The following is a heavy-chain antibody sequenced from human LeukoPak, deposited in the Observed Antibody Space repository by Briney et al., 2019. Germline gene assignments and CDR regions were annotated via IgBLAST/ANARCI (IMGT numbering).Heavy chain of an antibody. CDR2: IIPIFGTA. D-gene: IGHD3-22*01. V-gene: IGHV1-69*06. CDR1: GGTFSSYA. Sequence: SVKVSCKASGGTFSSYAISWVRQAPGQGLEWMGGIIPIFGTANYAQKFQGRVTITADKSTSTAYMELSSLRSEDTAVYYCARDTYYYNSDTSWSDVFDIWGQGQWSPSLQ. CDR3: ARDTYYYNSDTSWSDVFDI. J-gene: IGHJ3*02.